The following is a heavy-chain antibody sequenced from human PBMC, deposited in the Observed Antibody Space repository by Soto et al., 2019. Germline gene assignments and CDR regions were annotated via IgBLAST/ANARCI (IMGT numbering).Heavy chain of an antibody. D-gene: IGHD4-17*01. J-gene: IGHJ5*02. V-gene: IGHV3-33*01. CDR3: ARFYGNNWFDP. Sequence: QVQLVESGGGVVQPGRSLRLSCAASGFTFSSYGMHWVRQAPGKGLEWVAVIWYDGSNKYYADSVKGRFTISRDNSKNTLYLQMNSLRAEDTAVYYCARFYGNNWFDPWGQGTLVTVSS. CDR1: GFTFSSYG. CDR2: IWYDGSNK.